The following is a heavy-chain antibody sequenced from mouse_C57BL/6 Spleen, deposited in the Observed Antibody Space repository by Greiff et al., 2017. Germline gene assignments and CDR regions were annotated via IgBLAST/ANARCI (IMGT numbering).Heavy chain of an antibody. CDR2: IYPRDGST. V-gene: IGHV1-85*01. J-gene: IGHJ2*01. CDR1: GYTFTSYD. D-gene: IGHD1-1*01. Sequence: VQLLQSGPELVKPGASVKLSCKASGYTFTSYDINWVKQRPGQGLEWIGWIYPRDGSTKYNEKFKGQVTLTVDTSSSPAYMELHSRTSENSAVYCCANYYGSSYFDYWGQGTTLTVSS. CDR3: ANYYGSSYFDY.